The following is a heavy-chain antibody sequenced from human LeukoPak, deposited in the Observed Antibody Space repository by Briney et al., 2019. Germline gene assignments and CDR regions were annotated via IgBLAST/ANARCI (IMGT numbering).Heavy chain of an antibody. V-gene: IGHV3-33*01. Sequence: SLSLSCAASGFTFSSYGMHWVRQAPGKGLEWVAVICYDGSNKYYADSVKGRFTISRDNSKNTLYLRMTSPRAYDTAVYYCARASRSAFDIWGQGTMVTVSS. CDR3: ARASRSAFDI. CDR2: ICYDGSNK. J-gene: IGHJ3*02. CDR1: GFTFSSYG.